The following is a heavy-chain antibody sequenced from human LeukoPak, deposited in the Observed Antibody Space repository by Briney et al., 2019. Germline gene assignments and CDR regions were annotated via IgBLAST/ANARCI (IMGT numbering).Heavy chain of an antibody. Sequence: SQTLSLTCTVSCGCISSGDYYWSWSRQPPGKGLAWIGYICYSGSTYYNPSLKRRVTISVDTSKTQFSLKLSSVSASDTAVYYCARVPQELTLDYWGKGTVVTLSS. CDR2: ICYSGST. V-gene: IGHV4-30-4*01. J-gene: IGHJ4*02. D-gene: IGHD1-1*01. CDR1: CGCISSGDYY. CDR3: ARVPQELTLDY.